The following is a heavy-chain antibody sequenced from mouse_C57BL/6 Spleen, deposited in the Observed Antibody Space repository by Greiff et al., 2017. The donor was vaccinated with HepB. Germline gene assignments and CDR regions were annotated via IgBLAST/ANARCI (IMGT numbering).Heavy chain of an antibody. CDR2: IYPGSGST. CDR1: GYTFTSYW. Sequence: QVQLQQPGAELVKPGASVKMSCKASGYTFTSYWITWVKQRPGQGLEWIGDIYPGSGSTNYNEKFKSKATLTVDTSSSTAYMQLSSPTSEDSAVYYCARSHQLTGTEQYFDYWGQGTTLTVSS. J-gene: IGHJ2*01. V-gene: IGHV1-55*01. CDR3: ARSHQLTGTEQYFDY. D-gene: IGHD4-1*01.